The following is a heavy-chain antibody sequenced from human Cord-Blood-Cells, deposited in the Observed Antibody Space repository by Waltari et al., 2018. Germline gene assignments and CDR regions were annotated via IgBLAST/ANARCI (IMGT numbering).Heavy chain of an antibody. Sequence: QVQLVQYGAEVKKPGASVKVSCQASGYTFTSYDIYWVRQATGQGLEWMGGMNPNRGNTGYAQKFQGRVTITRNTSISTAYMELSSLRSEDTAVYYCARRGTSSDWFDPWGQGTLVTVSS. D-gene: IGHD3-16*01. CDR3: ARRGTSSDWFDP. J-gene: IGHJ5*02. V-gene: IGHV1-8*03. CDR1: GYTFTSYD. CDR2: MNPNRGNT.